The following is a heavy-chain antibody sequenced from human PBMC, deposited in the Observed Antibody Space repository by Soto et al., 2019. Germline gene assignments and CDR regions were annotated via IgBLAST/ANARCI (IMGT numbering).Heavy chain of an antibody. Sequence: SETLSLTCAVYGGSFSGYYWSWIRQPPGKGLEWIGEINHSGSTNYNPSLKSRVTISVDTSKNQFSLKLSSVTAADTAVYYCARGRSVDFWSGYPYYYYYYYMDVWGKGTTVTVSS. CDR1: GGSFSGYY. J-gene: IGHJ6*03. CDR2: INHSGST. CDR3: ARGRSVDFWSGYPYYYYYYYMDV. V-gene: IGHV4-34*01. D-gene: IGHD3-3*01.